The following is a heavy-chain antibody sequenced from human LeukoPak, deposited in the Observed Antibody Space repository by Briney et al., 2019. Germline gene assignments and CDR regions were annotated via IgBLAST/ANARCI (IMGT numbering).Heavy chain of an antibody. CDR2: IRYDGSNK. D-gene: IGHD3-10*01. CDR3: SKMVRGAVDWFDP. J-gene: IGHJ5*02. CDR1: GFTFSSYG. Sequence: GGSLRLSCAASGFTFSSYGMHWVRQAPGKGLEWVAFIRYDGSNKYYADSVKGRLSISTDNSKNTLYLHMYSLRAADTAVYYCSKMVRGAVDWFDPWGQGPLVTVSS. V-gene: IGHV3-30*02.